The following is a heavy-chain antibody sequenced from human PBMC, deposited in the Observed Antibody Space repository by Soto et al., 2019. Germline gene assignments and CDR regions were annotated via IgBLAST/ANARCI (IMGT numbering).Heavy chain of an antibody. V-gene: IGHV4-59*01. Sequence: QVQLQESGPGLVEPSETLSLTCTVSGGSLTNNFWTWIRQSPGKGLEWIAYIRYSGKTGYNPSLKSQVTISLDTPKNQFSLKLTSVTAAYTAIYYCARFQYTVVTPFDLWGQGTMVIVSS. J-gene: IGHJ3*01. CDR3: ARFQYTVVTPFDL. CDR2: IRYSGKT. CDR1: GGSLTNNF. D-gene: IGHD2-21*02.